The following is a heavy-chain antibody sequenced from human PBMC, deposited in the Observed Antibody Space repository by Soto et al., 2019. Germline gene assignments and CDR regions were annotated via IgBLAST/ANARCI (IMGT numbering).Heavy chain of an antibody. Sequence: SLRLSCAASRFTFSSYAMSWVRQAPGKGLEWVSGISGSGGTTYYADSVKGRFTISRDNFKNMLYLQMNSLRVEDTAVYYCAKGAVRYFDWFNWGQGALVTVSS. CDR3: AKGAVRYFDWFN. D-gene: IGHD3-9*01. CDR2: ISGSGGTT. V-gene: IGHV3-23*01. J-gene: IGHJ4*02. CDR1: RFTFSSYA.